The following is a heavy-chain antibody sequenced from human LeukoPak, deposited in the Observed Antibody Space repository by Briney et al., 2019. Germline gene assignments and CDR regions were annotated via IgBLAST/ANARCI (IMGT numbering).Heavy chain of an antibody. V-gene: IGHV4-59*01. J-gene: IGHJ3*02. CDR3: ARAMHYYDSSGYYDAFDI. CDR2: IYYSGST. Sequence: SETLCLTCTVSGGSISSYYWSWIRQPPGKGLEWIGYIYYSGSTNYNPSLKSRVTISVDTSKNQFSLKLSSVTAADTAVYYCARAMHYYDSSGYYDAFDIWGQGTMVTVSS. CDR1: GGSISSYY. D-gene: IGHD3-22*01.